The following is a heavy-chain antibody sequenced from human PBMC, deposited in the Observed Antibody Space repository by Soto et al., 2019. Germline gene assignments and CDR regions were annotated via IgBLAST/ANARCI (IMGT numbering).Heavy chain of an antibody. CDR2: IIPIFGTA. CDR1: GGTFSSYA. CDR3: ARAPLYYYGSGSYRNYYYYGMDV. V-gene: IGHV1-69*01. J-gene: IGHJ6*02. D-gene: IGHD3-10*01. Sequence: QVPLVQSGAEVKKPGSSVKVSCKASGGTFSSYAISWVRQAPGQGLEWMGGIIPIFGTANYAQKFQGRVTITADESTSTAYMELSSLRSEDTAVYYCARAPLYYYGSGSYRNYYYYGMDVWGQGTTVTVSS.